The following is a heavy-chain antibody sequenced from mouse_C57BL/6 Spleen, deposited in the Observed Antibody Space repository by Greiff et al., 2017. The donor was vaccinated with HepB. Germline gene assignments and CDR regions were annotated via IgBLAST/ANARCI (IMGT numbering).Heavy chain of an antibody. CDR1: GYTFTSYW. J-gene: IGHJ3*01. V-gene: IGHV1-64*01. Sequence: QVQLQQPGAELVKPGASVKLSCKASGYTFTSYWMHWVKQRPGQGLEWIGMIHPNSGSTNYNEKFKSKATLTVDKSSSTAYMQRSSLTSEDSAVYYCARENDYDEGVAYWGQGTLVTVSA. D-gene: IGHD2-4*01. CDR3: ARENDYDEGVAY. CDR2: IHPNSGST.